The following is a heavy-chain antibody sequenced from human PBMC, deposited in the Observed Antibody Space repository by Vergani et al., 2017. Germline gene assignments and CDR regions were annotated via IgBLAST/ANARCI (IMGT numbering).Heavy chain of an antibody. CDR2: VSYHGTKK. Sequence: VQLLESGGGLVQPGGSLRLSCAAAGFTFSDHAMHWVRQAPGMGLEWVAVVSYHGTKKYYADSVKGRFTISRDNSKNTLFLQMNSLRPEDTALYYCAKDKGVVVVPDASKNMDVWGKGTSVTVSS. CDR3: AKDKGVVVVPDASKNMDV. D-gene: IGHD2-2*01. J-gene: IGHJ6*03. V-gene: IGHV3-30*18. CDR1: GFTFSDHA.